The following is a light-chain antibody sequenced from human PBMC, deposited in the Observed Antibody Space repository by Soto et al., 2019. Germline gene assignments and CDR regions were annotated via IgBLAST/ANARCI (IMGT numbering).Light chain of an antibody. CDR3: QQTFSTYVS. CDR2: AAS. Sequence: DIQMTHFPSSLSASVGERVTITFLASQTISSYLHWYQLKPGQAPKLLIYAASSLQSGVPSRFSGSGSGTEFTLTISSLQPEDFATYFCQQTFSTYVSFGGGTKVDI. V-gene: IGKV1-39*01. CDR1: QTISSY. J-gene: IGKJ4*01.